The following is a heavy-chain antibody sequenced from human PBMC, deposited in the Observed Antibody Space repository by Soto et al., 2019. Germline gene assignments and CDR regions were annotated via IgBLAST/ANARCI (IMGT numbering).Heavy chain of an antibody. J-gene: IGHJ6*02. V-gene: IGHV1-18*01. Sequence: ASVKVSCKASGYTFTSYGISWVRQAPGQGLEWMGWISAHNGNTNYAQKLQGRVTMTTDTSTSTAYMELRSLRSDDTAVYYCALWFGEFPNHYYYYGMDVWGQGTTVTVSS. CDR1: GYTFTSYG. D-gene: IGHD3-10*01. CDR3: ALWFGEFPNHYYYYGMDV. CDR2: ISAHNGNT.